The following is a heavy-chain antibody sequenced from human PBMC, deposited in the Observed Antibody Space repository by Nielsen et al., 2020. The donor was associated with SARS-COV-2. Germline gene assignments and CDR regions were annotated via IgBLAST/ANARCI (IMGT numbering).Heavy chain of an antibody. V-gene: IGHV3-23*01. CDR1: GFTFNSYA. J-gene: IGHJ4*02. Sequence: GGSLRLSCVASGFTFNSYAMNWVRQAPGKGLEWVSTISASSSNTYYADSVKGRFTISRDNSKNTLYLQMNSLRAEDTAVYYCARDLPSLIAVAGMVNYWGQGTLVTVSS. D-gene: IGHD6-19*01. CDR3: ARDLPSLIAVAGMVNY. CDR2: ISASSSNT.